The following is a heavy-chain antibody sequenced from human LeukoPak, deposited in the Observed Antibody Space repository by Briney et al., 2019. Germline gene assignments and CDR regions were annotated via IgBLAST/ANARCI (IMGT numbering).Heavy chain of an antibody. V-gene: IGHV3-21*01. CDR2: ISSSSSYI. D-gene: IGHD6-19*01. CDR3: ARDGPYSSGWYDY. Sequence: PGGSLRLSYAASGFTFSSYSMNWVRQAPGKGLEWVSSISSSSSYIYYADSVKGRFTISRDNAKNSLYPQMNSLRAEDTAVYCCARDGPYSSGWYDYWGQGTLVTVSS. CDR1: GFTFSSYS. J-gene: IGHJ4*02.